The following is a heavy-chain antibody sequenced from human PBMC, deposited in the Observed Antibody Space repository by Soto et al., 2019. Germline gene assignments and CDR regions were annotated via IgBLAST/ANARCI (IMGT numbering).Heavy chain of an antibody. J-gene: IGHJ4*02. CDR2: IVVGSGKT. CDR1: GFTFTSSA. Sequence: EASVQVSCKASGFTFTSSAVQWVRQARGQRLEWIGWIVVGSGKTNYAQKFQERVTITRDNSKSTLYLQVDSLRPEDAAVYYCARDPKTSGGQHWAFNYFDSWGQGTLVTVSS. CDR3: ARDPKTSGGQHWAFNYFDS. D-gene: IGHD7-27*01. V-gene: IGHV1-58*01.